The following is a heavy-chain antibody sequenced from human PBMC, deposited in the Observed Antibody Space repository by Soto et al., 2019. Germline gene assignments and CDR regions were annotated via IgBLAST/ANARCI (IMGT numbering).Heavy chain of an antibody. CDR2: SHQSGTT. V-gene: IGHV4-4*02. CDR1: GVSISSHDW. D-gene: IGHD6-13*01. Sequence: QVQLQESGPGLVKPSGTLSLTCAVSGVSISSHDWWTWVRQPPGKGLEWIGESHQSGTTNYNSSLESRVTISVDKSKNQFSLKLPSVTVADTAVYYCATRDSSRFYWGQGTLVTVSS. J-gene: IGHJ4*02. CDR3: ATRDSSRFY.